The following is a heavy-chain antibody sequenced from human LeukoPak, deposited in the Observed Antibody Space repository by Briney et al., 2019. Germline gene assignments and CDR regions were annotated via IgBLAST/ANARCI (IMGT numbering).Heavy chain of an antibody. Sequence: HSGRSLRLSCAASGFTFSSYGMHWVRQAPGKGLEWVAVISYDGSNKYYADSVKGRFTISRDNSKNTLYLRMNSLRAEDTAVYYCAKDVTYYDSSGYYSGYFDYWGQGTLVTVSS. CDR3: AKDVTYYDSSGYYSGYFDY. D-gene: IGHD3-22*01. V-gene: IGHV3-30*18. CDR1: GFTFSSYG. CDR2: ISYDGSNK. J-gene: IGHJ4*02.